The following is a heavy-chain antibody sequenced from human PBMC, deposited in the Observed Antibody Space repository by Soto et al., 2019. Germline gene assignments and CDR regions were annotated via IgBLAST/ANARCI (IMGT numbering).Heavy chain of an antibody. CDR1: GGSISSYY. D-gene: IGHD6-13*01. Sequence: PSETLSLTCTVSGGSISSYYWSWIRQPPGKGLEWIGYIYYSGSTNYNPSLKSRVTISVDTSKNQFSLKLNSVTAADTAVYYCARERIAAAVNWFDPWGQGTLVTVSS. CDR3: ARERIAAAVNWFDP. CDR2: IYYSGST. J-gene: IGHJ5*02. V-gene: IGHV4-59*01.